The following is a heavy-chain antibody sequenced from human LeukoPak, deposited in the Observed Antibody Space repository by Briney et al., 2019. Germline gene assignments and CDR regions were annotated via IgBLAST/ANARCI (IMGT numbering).Heavy chain of an antibody. D-gene: IGHD4-11*01. Sequence: PSETLSLTCTVSGGSISSYYWSWIRQPAGKGLEWIGRIYTSGSTNYNPSLKSRVTMSVDTSKNQFSLKLSSVTAADTAVYYCARDSRSYTPPNAFDIWGQGTMVTVSS. V-gene: IGHV4-4*07. CDR3: ARDSRSYTPPNAFDI. J-gene: IGHJ3*02. CDR1: GGSISSYY. CDR2: IYTSGST.